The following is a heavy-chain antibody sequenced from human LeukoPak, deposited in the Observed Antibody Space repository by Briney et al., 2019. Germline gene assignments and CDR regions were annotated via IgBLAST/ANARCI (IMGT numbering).Heavy chain of an antibody. D-gene: IGHD1-1*01. Sequence: KGSCEASRGACSSCSTSWARQAPGQGLEWMGRIIPMLGTVKYAQKFQGRVTIAADKSTSTAYMELSSLRSEDTAVYHCARTLNWNDGFDALDSWGHGRIVSVSS. CDR1: RGACSSCS. CDR3: ARTLNWNDGFDALDS. V-gene: IGHV1-69*08. J-gene: IGHJ3*02. CDR2: IIPMLGTV.